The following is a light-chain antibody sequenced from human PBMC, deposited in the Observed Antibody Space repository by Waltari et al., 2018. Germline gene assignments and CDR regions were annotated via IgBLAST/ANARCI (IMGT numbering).Light chain of an antibody. CDR1: SSDVGGYDY. CDR3: GSYTSSTTLA. V-gene: IGLV2-14*03. CDR2: NVS. J-gene: IGLJ1*01. Sequence: QSALTQPASVSGSPGQSITISCTGTSSDVGGYDYVSWYQQKPGKAPKLLLYNVSNRPLEVSHRFSGSNSGNTASLTISGLQADDEAEYYCGSYTSSTTLAFGTGTKVTVL.